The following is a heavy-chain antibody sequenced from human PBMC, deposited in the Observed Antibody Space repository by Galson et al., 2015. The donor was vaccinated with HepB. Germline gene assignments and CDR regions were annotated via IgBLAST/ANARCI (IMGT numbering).Heavy chain of an antibody. V-gene: IGHV3-64*04. CDR2: ISSNGGST. Sequence: SLRLSCAASGFTFSSYAMHWVRQAPGKGLEYVSAISSNGGSTYYADSVKGRFTISRDNAKNSLYLQMNSLRAEDTAVYYCAKERDQLASRSLDYWGQGTLVTVSS. J-gene: IGHJ4*02. D-gene: IGHD5-24*01. CDR3: AKERDQLASRSLDY. CDR1: GFTFSSYA.